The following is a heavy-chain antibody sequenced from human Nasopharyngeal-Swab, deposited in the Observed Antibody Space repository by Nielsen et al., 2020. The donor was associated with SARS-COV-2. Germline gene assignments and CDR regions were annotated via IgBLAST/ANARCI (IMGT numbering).Heavy chain of an antibody. D-gene: IGHD6-19*01. CDR1: GFTFSNYW. V-gene: IGHV3-74*01. J-gene: IGHJ4*02. Sequence: GESLKISCVASGFTFSNYWMHWVRQAPGKGLVWVSRTDEYGTTINYAESVKGRFAISRDNAKNTLYLQMNSLRADDSAMYYCASDLSGRYDFWGQGTLVTVAS. CDR2: TDEYGTTI. CDR3: ASDLSGRYDF.